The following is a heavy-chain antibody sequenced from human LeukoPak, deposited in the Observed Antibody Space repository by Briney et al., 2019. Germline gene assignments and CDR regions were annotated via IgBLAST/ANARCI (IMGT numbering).Heavy chain of an antibody. J-gene: IGHJ6*02. CDR3: ARSIGSEITMVRGVTDYYYYYGMDV. Sequence: GGSLRLSCAASGFTVISNYMSWVRQAPGKGLEWVSINYSDGRTNYEDSVKGRFTFSRDNSKNTLYLQMNSLRAEDTAVYYCARSIGSEITMVRGVTDYYYYYGMDVWGQGTTVTVSS. D-gene: IGHD3-10*01. V-gene: IGHV3-53*01. CDR2: NYSDGRT. CDR1: GFTVISNY.